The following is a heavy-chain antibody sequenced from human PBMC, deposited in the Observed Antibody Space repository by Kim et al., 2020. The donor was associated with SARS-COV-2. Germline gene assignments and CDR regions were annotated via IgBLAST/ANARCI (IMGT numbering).Heavy chain of an antibody. J-gene: IGHJ3*02. V-gene: IGHV4-34*01. CDR2: INHSGST. Sequence: SETLSLTCAVYGGSFSGYYWSWIRQPPGKGLEWIGEINHSGSTNYNPSLKSRVTISVDTSKNQFSLKLSSVTAADTAVYYCARGGEVIAAAGTAHSRVAFDIWGQGTMVTVSS. CDR1: GGSFSGYY. CDR3: ARGGEVIAAAGTAHSRVAFDI. D-gene: IGHD6-13*01.